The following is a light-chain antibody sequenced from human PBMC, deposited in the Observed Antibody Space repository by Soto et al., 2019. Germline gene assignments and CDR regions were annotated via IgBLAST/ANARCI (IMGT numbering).Light chain of an antibody. J-gene: IGKJ1*01. CDR1: QSISSW. Sequence: DIQMTQSPSTLSACVGDRVTITCRASQSISSWLAWYQQKPGKAPKLLIYDASSLESGVPSRFSGSGSGTEFTLTISSLQPDDFATYYYQQYNSYPWTFGQGTKVEIK. V-gene: IGKV1-5*01. CDR3: QQYNSYPWT. CDR2: DAS.